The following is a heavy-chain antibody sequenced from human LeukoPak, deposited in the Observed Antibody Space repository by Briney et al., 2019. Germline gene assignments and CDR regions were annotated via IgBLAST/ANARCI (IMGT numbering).Heavy chain of an antibody. CDR3: ARVGDGLNDAFDI. CDR2: INPNTGGT. CDR1: GYTFTGYY. J-gene: IGHJ3*02. Sequence: ASVNVSXKASGYTFTGYYMNWLRQAPGQGLEWLGRINPNTGGTNFAQSFQGRVTMTRDTSITTAYMEVSRLRSDDTAVYYCARVGDGLNDAFDIWGQGTMVTVSS. D-gene: IGHD5-24*01. V-gene: IGHV1-2*06.